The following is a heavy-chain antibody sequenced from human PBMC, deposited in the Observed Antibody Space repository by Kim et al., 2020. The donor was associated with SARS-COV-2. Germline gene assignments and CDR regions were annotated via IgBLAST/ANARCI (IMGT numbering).Heavy chain of an antibody. V-gene: IGHV4-59*08. Sequence: SETLSLTCTVSGGSISSYYWSWIRQPPGKGLEGIGYIYYSGSTNYNPSLKSRVTISVDTSKNQFSLKLSSVTAADTAVFYCARLRRITIFGVVIITWFDPWGQGTLVTVSS. J-gene: IGHJ5*02. CDR3: ARLRRITIFGVVIITWFDP. CDR2: IYYSGST. D-gene: IGHD3-3*01. CDR1: GGSISSYY.